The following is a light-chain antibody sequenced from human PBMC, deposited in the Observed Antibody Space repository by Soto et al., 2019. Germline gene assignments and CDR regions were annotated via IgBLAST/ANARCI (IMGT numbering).Light chain of an antibody. Sequence: PGERATLSCRASQNIIPYLAWYQQKPGQAPRLLIYGASTRATGVPDRLSGSGSGADFTLTINRLEPEDFAVYFCQHYYRLPPTYGQGTKLEV. CDR3: QHYYRLPPT. CDR2: GAS. V-gene: IGKV3-20*01. J-gene: IGKJ2*01. CDR1: QNIIPY.